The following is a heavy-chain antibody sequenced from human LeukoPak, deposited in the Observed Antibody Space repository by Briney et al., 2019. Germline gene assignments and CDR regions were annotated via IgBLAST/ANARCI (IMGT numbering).Heavy chain of an antibody. D-gene: IGHD3-10*01. CDR1: GFTFSSYE. Sequence: GGSLRLSCAASGFTFSSYEMNWVRQAPGKGLEWVSVIYSGGSTYYADSVKGRFTISRDSSKNTLYLQMNSLRAEDTAIYYCARDYHGDGSAWGQGTLVTVSS. J-gene: IGHJ4*02. CDR3: ARDYHGDGSA. V-gene: IGHV3-53*01. CDR2: IYSGGST.